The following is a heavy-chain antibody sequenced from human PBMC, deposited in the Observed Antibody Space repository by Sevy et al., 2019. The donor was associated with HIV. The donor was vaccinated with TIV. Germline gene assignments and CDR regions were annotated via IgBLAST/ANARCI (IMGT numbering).Heavy chain of an antibody. CDR1: EFTVSSNY. CDR3: ARVGPTSRGDLDY. Sequence: GGSLRLSCAASEFTVSSNYMSWVRQAPGKGLEWVSVIYSGGSTYYADSVKGRFTISRDNSKNTLYLQMNSLRAEDTAVYYCARVGPTSRGDLDYWGQGTLVTVSS. V-gene: IGHV3-53*01. J-gene: IGHJ4*02. CDR2: IYSGGST. D-gene: IGHD3-16*01.